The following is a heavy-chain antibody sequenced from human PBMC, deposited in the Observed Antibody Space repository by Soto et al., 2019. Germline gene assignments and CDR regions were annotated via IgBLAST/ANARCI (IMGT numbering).Heavy chain of an antibody. J-gene: IGHJ4*02. D-gene: IGHD6-6*01. Sequence: SETLSLTCTVSGFTVSSDSIYWGWLRQPPGLGLESIVYIYNSLTSNYNPSLKSRVTISVDTSKNQFSLKLSSVTAADTAVYFCARVPLRYSSSHYLDYWGQGALVTVSS. CDR2: IYNSLTS. CDR3: ARVPLRYSSSHYLDY. CDR1: GFTVSSDSIY. V-gene: IGHV4-61*01.